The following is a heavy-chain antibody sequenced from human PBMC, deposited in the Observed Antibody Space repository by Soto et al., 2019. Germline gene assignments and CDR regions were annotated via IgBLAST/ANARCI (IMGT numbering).Heavy chain of an antibody. J-gene: IGHJ6*02. CDR1: GFTFSSYG. D-gene: IGHD6-13*01. Sequence: SLILSFAASGFTFSSYGMRWVRQAPGKWLEWVSAISGSGGSTYYADYVQGRLTIYRDNSNNTLYLQMNSLRAEDTAVYYCAKGKPLAAHVVPLKNYYYGMDVWGQETRVTVYS. CDR2: ISGSGGST. V-gene: IGHV3-23*01. CDR3: AKGKPLAAHVVPLKNYYYGMDV.